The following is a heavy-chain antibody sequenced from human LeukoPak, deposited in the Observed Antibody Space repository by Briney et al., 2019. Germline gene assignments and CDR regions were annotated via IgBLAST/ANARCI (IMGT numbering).Heavy chain of an antibody. D-gene: IGHD3-16*01. CDR1: GFTFNNYG. CDR3: AKDADPFGNTFGGVIGL. J-gene: IGHJ3*01. Sequence: PGGSLRLSCAASGFTFNNYGMSWVRQAPGKGLEWVSTISGSGGGTYCPDSVKGRFTISRDNSKNTLYLQMNSLRAEDTAVYYCAKDADPFGNTFGGVIGLWGQGTMATVSS. V-gene: IGHV3-23*01. CDR2: ISGSGGGT.